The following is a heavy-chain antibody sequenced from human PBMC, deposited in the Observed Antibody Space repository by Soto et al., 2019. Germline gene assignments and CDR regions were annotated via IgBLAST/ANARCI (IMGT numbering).Heavy chain of an antibody. D-gene: IGHD2-15*01. CDR1: GGSISIYY. CDR3: LRVVEAATRQTDFDS. J-gene: IGHJ5*01. CDR2: IDTSGTT. V-gene: IGHV4-4*07. Sequence: PSETLSLTCTVSGGSISIYYVSLIRQSAGKGLEWIGRIDTSGTTNYNPSLKSRVTVSVDTSKNQLSLRVNSVTAADTAVYYCLRVVEAATRQTDFDSWGQGILVTVSS.